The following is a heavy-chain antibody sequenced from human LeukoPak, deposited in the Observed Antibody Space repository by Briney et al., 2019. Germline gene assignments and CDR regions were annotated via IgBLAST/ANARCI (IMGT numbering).Heavy chain of an antibody. J-gene: IGHJ4*02. CDR1: GFTVSSNY. Sequence: GGSLRLSCAASGFTVSSNYMSWVRQAPGKGLEWVSVIYSGGSTYYADSVKGRFTISRHNSKNTLYLQMNSLRAEDTAAYYCARENYYDSSGYYFYFDYWGQGTLVTVSS. D-gene: IGHD3-22*01. V-gene: IGHV3-53*04. CDR3: ARENYYDSSGYYFYFDY. CDR2: IYSGGST.